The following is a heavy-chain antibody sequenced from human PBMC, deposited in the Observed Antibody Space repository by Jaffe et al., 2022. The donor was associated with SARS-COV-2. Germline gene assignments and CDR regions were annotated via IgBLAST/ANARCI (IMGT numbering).Heavy chain of an antibody. CDR3: TRAGGSNEFDY. J-gene: IGHJ4*02. D-gene: IGHD2-8*01. CDR1: GFSFSDYW. Sequence: EVQLVESGGGLVQPGGSLILSCAASGFSFSDYWMSWVRQAPEKGLEWVANIKQDKSEKYYVDSVKGRFVISRDDTSNTVYLQMNDLSAEDTAVYYCTRAGGSNEFDYWGQGTLVSVSS. CDR2: IKQDKSEK. V-gene: IGHV3-7*01.